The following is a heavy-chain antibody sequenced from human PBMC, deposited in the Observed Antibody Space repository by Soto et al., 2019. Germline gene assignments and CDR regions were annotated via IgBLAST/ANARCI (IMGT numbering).Heavy chain of an antibody. D-gene: IGHD6-19*01. CDR1: GGSFSGYY. Sequence: KASETLSLTCAVYGGSFSGYYWSWIRQPPGKGLEWLGEINHSGITDYNPSLKSRITISIDTSKKQFSLKLSSVTAADTAVYYCAIGPRMWLAGGGYWGQGTQVTVSS. V-gene: IGHV4-34*01. CDR2: INHSGIT. J-gene: IGHJ4*02. CDR3: AIGPRMWLAGGGY.